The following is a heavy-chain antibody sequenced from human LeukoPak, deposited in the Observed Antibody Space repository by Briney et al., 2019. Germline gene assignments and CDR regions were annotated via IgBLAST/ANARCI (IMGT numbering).Heavy chain of an antibody. Sequence: GGSLRLSCAASGFTFSDYHMNWIRQAPGKGLEWVAYIGPGDGMIYFADSVKGRFTISRDNAGNSLFLQMNSLTAEDTAVYYCATGRDITVAGPGGYFDYWGQGTLVTVSS. J-gene: IGHJ4*02. V-gene: IGHV3-11*01. D-gene: IGHD6-19*01. CDR1: GFTFSDYH. CDR3: ATGRDITVAGPGGYFDY. CDR2: IGPGDGMI.